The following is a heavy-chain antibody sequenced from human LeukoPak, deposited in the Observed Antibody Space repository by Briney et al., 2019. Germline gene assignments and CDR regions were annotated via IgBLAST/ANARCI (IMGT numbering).Heavy chain of an antibody. V-gene: IGHV3-74*01. CDR3: ARSDGDFDY. CDR2: INRDGGSP. Sequence: GGSLRLSCAASGFTFSIHWMHWVRQAPGKGLVWVSRINRDGGSPAYADSVKGRFTISRDNAKNTLYLQMNSLRADDTAVYYCARSDGDFDYWGQGTLVTVSS. J-gene: IGHJ4*02. CDR1: GFTFSIHW. D-gene: IGHD3-10*01.